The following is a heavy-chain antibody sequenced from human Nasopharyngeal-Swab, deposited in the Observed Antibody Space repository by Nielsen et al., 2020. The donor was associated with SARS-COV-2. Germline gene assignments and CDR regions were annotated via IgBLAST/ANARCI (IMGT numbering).Heavy chain of an antibody. J-gene: IGHJ6*02. D-gene: IGHD5-24*01. Sequence: WIRQPPGKGLEWIGYIYYSGSTYYNSSLKSRVTISVDTSKNQFSLKLSSVTAADTAVYYCARAVEAYYYYGMDVWGQGTTVTVSS. CDR2: IYYSGST. CDR3: ARAVEAYYYYGMDV. V-gene: IGHV4-31*02.